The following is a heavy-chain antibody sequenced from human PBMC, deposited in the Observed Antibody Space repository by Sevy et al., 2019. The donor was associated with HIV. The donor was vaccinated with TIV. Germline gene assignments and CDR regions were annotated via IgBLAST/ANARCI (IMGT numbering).Heavy chain of an antibody. CDR2: ISGSGVTT. CDR3: AKAGVRVGGTFDLFYFDY. J-gene: IGHJ4*02. D-gene: IGHD6-19*01. Sequence: GGSLRLSCAASGFTFSTYAMSWVRQAPGKGLEWVSGISGSGVTTYYADSVKGRFTISRDNSKNTLYLQMNSQTAEDTAVYYCAKAGVRVGGTFDLFYFDYWGQGTLVTVSS. V-gene: IGHV3-23*01. CDR1: GFTFSTYA.